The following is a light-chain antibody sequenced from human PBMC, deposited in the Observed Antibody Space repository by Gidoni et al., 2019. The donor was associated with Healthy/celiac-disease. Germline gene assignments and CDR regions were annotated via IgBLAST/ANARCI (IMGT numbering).Light chain of an antibody. CDR1: NIGSKS. CDR2: YDS. CDR3: QVWDSSSDHVV. V-gene: IGLV3-21*02. Sequence: SSVLTQPPSVSVAPGPTARITCGGNNIGSKSVHWYQQQPGQSPALVVYYDSHRPSGIPARCSGANSGNTATLTISRVEAGDEADYYCQVWDSSSDHVVFGGGTKLTVL. J-gene: IGLJ2*01.